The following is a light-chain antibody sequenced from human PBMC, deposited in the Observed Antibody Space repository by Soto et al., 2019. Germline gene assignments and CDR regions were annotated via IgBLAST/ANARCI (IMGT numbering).Light chain of an antibody. CDR3: QQYDDLPFT. CDR1: QAIGNY. V-gene: IGKV1-33*01. Sequence: DIQMTQSPSSLSASVGDRVTITCQASQAIGNYLTWYQQKPGKAPKLLIYEASNLETGVPSRFRGSGSGTDFTFTINSLQPEDNATYYCQQYDDLPFTFGGGTKVEIK. J-gene: IGKJ4*01. CDR2: EAS.